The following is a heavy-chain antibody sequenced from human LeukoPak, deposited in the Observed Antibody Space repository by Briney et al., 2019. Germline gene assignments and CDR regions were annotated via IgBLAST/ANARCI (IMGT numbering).Heavy chain of an antibody. CDR1: GFTFSGYW. J-gene: IGHJ6*02. CDR2: INSDGYSI. CDR3: ARDRGSYFSYGMDV. V-gene: IGHV3-74*03. D-gene: IGHD1-14*01. Sequence: GGSLRLSCAASGFTFSGYWMHWVRQAPGKGLVWVSRINSDGYSITYADSVKGRFTISRDNAKNTLYLQMNSLRAEDTALYYCARDRGSYFSYGMDVWGQGTTVTVSS.